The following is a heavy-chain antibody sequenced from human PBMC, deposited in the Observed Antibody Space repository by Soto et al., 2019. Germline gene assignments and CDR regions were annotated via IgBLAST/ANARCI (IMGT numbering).Heavy chain of an antibody. CDR1: GFTFSAYW. CDR3: AGGGGWVFDS. CDR2: IKQDGSEK. J-gene: IGHJ4*02. D-gene: IGHD6-19*01. Sequence: EVQLVESGGDLVQPGGSLRLSCVVSGFTFSAYWMTWVRQAPGKGLEWVAVIKQDGSEKYYVDSVKGRFTISRDNAKNSLYLQMNSLRAEDTAVYFCAGGGGWVFDSWGQGTLVTVSS. V-gene: IGHV3-7*01.